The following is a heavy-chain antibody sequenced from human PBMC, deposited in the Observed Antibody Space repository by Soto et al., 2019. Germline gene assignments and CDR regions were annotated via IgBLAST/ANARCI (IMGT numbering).Heavy chain of an antibody. J-gene: IGHJ2*01. CDR2: IIPIFGTA. V-gene: IGHV1-69*14. D-gene: IGHD4-17*01. Sequence: QVQLVQSGAEVKKPGSSVKVSCKASGGTFSSYAINWVRQAPGQGLEWMGGIIPIFGTANYAQKFQGRVTITAVKSTNRAYKELRSQRSEETAVYYCAGSPPPTVTMCSRYVELLGRVTLVGVSS. CDR3: AGSPPPTVTMCSRYVEL. CDR1: GGTFSSYA.